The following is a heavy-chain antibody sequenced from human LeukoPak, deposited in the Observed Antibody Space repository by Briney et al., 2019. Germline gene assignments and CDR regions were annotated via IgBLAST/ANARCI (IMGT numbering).Heavy chain of an antibody. J-gene: IGHJ4*02. CDR3: AKDREVLLWFGELNYFDY. V-gene: IGHV3-30*02. CDR1: GFTFSSYG. D-gene: IGHD3-10*01. CDR2: IRYDGSNK. Sequence: QAGGSLRLSCAASGFTFSSYGMHWVRQAPGKGLEWVAFIRYDGSNKYYADSVKGRFTISRDNSKNTLYLQMNSLRAEDTAVYYCAKDREVLLWFGELNYFDYWGQGTLVTVSS.